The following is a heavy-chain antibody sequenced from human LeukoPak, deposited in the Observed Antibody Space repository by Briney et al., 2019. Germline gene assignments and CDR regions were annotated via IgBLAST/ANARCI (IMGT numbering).Heavy chain of an antibody. Sequence: SETLSLTCAVYGGSFSGYYWRWIRQPPGKGLEWIGEINHSGSTNYKPSLKSRVTISVDTSKSQFSLKLSSVTAADTAVYYCARVFDYSRGYHYYYYMDVWDKGTTVTVSS. CDR1: GGSFSGYY. J-gene: IGHJ6*03. CDR3: ARVFDYSRGYHYYYYMDV. D-gene: IGHD4-11*01. CDR2: INHSGST. V-gene: IGHV4-34*01.